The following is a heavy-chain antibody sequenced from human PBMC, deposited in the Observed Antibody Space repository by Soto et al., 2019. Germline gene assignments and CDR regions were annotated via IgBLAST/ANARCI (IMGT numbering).Heavy chain of an antibody. Sequence: ASVKVSCKASGGSFSIYAISLVRQAPGQGLEWMGGIIPIFGTAHYAQKFQGRVTITADESTSTAYMELSSLRSEDTAVYYCASISPLGYCSSTSCYFDYWGQGTLVTVSS. CDR1: GGSFSIYA. D-gene: IGHD2-2*01. CDR2: IIPIFGTA. CDR3: ASISPLGYCSSTSCYFDY. J-gene: IGHJ4*02. V-gene: IGHV1-69*13.